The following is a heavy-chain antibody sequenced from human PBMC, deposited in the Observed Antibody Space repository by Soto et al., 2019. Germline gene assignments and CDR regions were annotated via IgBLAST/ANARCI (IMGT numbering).Heavy chain of an antibody. CDR3: ARGGEGITMVRGRSPHYYYGMDV. D-gene: IGHD3-10*01. J-gene: IGHJ6*02. V-gene: IGHV4-34*01. CDR1: GGSFSGYY. CDR2: INHSGST. Sequence: SETLSLTCAVYGGSFSGYYWSWIRQPPGKGLEWIGEINHSGSTNYNPSLKSRVTISVDTSKNQFSLKLSSVTAADTAVYYCARGGEGITMVRGRSPHYYYGMDVWGQGTTVTVSS.